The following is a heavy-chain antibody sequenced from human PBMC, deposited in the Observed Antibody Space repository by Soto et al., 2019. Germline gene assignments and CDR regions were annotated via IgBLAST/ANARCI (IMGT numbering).Heavy chain of an antibody. CDR2: ITAHNGNT. D-gene: IGHD2-2*01. CDR1: GYTFITYS. Sequence: QVQLVQSGAEVKKPGASVKVSCKASGYTFITYSVGWVRQAPGQGLEWMGWITAHNGNTHYAQEFQGRITMTSDTSXXTAYMELRSLRSDDTAVYYCARLLVPAATKAGFDYWGKGTLVTVSS. V-gene: IGHV1-18*01. J-gene: IGHJ4*02. CDR3: ARLLVPAATKAGFDY.